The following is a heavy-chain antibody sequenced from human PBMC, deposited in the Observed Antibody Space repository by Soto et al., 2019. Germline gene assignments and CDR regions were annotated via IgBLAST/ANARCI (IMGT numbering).Heavy chain of an antibody. Sequence: PGGSLRLSCAASGFTFSSYSMNWVRQAPGKGLEWVSYISSSSSTIYYADSVKGRFTISRDNAKNSLYLQMNSLRDEDTAVYYCARDRVSGSYFDVANMVLDVWGQGTTVTVSS. J-gene: IGHJ6*02. CDR1: GFTFSSYS. CDR3: ARDRVSGSYFDVANMVLDV. CDR2: ISSSSSTI. D-gene: IGHD1-26*01. V-gene: IGHV3-48*02.